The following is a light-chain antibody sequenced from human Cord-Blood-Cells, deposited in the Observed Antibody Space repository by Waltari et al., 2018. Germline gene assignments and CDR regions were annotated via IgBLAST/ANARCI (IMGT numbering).Light chain of an antibody. CDR1: QSISSY. CDR3: QQSYSTPRFT. Sequence: DIQMTQSPSSLSPSVGDRVTITCRASQSISSYLNWYQQKPGKAPKLLIYAASSLQSGVPSRFSGSGSGTDFTLTISSLQPEDFATYYCQQSYSTPRFTFGPGTKVDIK. J-gene: IGKJ3*01. V-gene: IGKV1-39*01. CDR2: AAS.